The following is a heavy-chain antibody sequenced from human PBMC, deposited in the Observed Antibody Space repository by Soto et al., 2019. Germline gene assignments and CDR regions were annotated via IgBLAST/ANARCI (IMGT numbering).Heavy chain of an antibody. V-gene: IGHV3-23*01. D-gene: IGHD4-17*01. CDR1: GITFTNYA. CDR3: VGDYGGLEGFDI. Sequence: GGSLRLSCVASGITFTNYAMAWVRQAPEKGLEWVSGISGSGGRTYYAGSVKGRFTISRDNSKNTLFLQMNSLRAEDTAIYYCVGDYGGLEGFDIWGQGTMVTVSS. CDR2: ISGSGGRT. J-gene: IGHJ3*02.